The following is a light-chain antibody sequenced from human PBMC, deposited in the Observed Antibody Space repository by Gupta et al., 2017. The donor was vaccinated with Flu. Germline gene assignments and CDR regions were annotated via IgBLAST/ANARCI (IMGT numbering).Light chain of an antibody. CDR2: DIT. CDR1: SNDVGGSNR. CDR3: SSHAGRVTWV. V-gene: IGLV2-11*01. Sequence: QSAPTPPRSVSGSPGQPVTLSCTGTSNDVGGSNRVSWYQQRPGKAPKLILYDITERPSGVPDRFSGSKSGNTASLTISGLQADDEADYCCSSHAGRVTWVFGTGTTVTVL. J-gene: IGLJ1*01.